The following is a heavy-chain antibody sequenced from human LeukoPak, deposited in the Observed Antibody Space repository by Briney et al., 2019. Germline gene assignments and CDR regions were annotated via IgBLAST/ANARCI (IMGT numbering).Heavy chain of an antibody. CDR3: ARDGPGSPSGSYYMFDY. J-gene: IGHJ4*02. CDR2: IIPIFGTA. V-gene: IGHV1-69*01. CDR1: GGTFSSYA. D-gene: IGHD1-26*01. Sequence: GASVKVSCKASGGTFSSYAISWVRQAPGQGLEWMGGIIPIFGTANYAQKFQGRVTITADESTSTAYMELSSLRSEDTAVYYCARDGPGSPSGSYYMFDYWGQGTLVTVSS.